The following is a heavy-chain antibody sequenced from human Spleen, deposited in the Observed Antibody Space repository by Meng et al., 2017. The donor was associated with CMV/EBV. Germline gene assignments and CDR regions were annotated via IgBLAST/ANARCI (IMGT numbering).Heavy chain of an antibody. CDR1: GYTLTSYD. D-gene: IGHD2-21*02. CDR2: MNNNSDNR. Sequence: ASVNVSCMDSGYTLTSYDINWVRQATGQGLEWMGWMNNNSDNRGYAQKFQGRVTMTRETSLDTAYMELRSLRVDDTAVYFCARRAYCGGGCYAGDDAFDLWGQGTMVTVSS. J-gene: IGHJ3*01. CDR3: ARRAYCGGGCYAGDDAFDL. V-gene: IGHV1-8*01.